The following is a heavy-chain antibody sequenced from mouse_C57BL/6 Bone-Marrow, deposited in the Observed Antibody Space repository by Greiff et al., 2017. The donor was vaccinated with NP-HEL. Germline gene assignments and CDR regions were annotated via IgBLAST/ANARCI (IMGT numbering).Heavy chain of an antibody. J-gene: IGHJ3*01. Sequence: VQLQQSGAELARPGASVKLSCKASGYTFTSYGISWVKQRTGQGLEWIGEIYPRSGNIYYNEKLKGKATLTTYESSSTAYLKLLSLPSADSAVFFYAILKLSPTWFAYWGQATLVTVSA. CDR2: IYPRSGNI. V-gene: IGHV1-81*01. CDR3: AILKLSPTWFAY. CDR1: GYTFTSYG. D-gene: IGHD3-2*02.